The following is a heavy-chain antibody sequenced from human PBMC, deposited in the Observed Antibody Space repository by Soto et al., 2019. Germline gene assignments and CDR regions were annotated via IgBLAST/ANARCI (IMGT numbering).Heavy chain of an antibody. Sequence: GASVKVSCEASGYTFTSYDINWVRQATGQGLEWMGWMNPNSGNTGYAQKFQGRVTMTRNTSISTAYMELSSLRSEDTAVYYCARGRGYSIPFDYWGQGTLVTVSS. V-gene: IGHV1-8*01. D-gene: IGHD4-4*01. CDR3: ARGRGYSIPFDY. J-gene: IGHJ4*02. CDR2: MNPNSGNT. CDR1: GYTFTSYD.